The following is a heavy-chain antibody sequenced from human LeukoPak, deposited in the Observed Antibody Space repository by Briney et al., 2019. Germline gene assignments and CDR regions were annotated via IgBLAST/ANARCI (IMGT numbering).Heavy chain of an antibody. Sequence: EASVKVSCKASGYTFTSYGIGWVRQAPGQGLEWMGWISAYNGNTNYAQKLQGRVTMTTDTSTSTAYMELRSLRSKDTAVYYCAKMGKTYYDFWSGSNTRGPFYSWGQGTLVTVSS. V-gene: IGHV1-18*01. D-gene: IGHD3-3*01. CDR1: GYTFTSYG. CDR2: ISAYNGNT. J-gene: IGHJ4*02. CDR3: AKMGKTYYDFWSGSNTRGPFYS.